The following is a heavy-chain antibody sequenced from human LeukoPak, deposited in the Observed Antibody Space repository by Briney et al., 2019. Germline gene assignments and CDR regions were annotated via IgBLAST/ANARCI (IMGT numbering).Heavy chain of an antibody. D-gene: IGHD5-12*01. CDR3: AREEGGYSGHDSVDY. CDR2: ISYDGSNK. J-gene: IGHJ4*02. V-gene: IGHV3-30*04. Sequence: GRSLRLSCAASGFTFSSYAMHWVRQAPGKGLEWVAVISYDGSNKYYADSVKGRFTISRDNSKNTLYLQMNSLRAEDTAVYYCAREEGGYSGHDSVDYWGQGTLVTVSS. CDR1: GFTFSSYA.